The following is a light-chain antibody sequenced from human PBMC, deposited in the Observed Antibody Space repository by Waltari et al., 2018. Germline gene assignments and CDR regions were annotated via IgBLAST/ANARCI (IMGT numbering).Light chain of an antibody. CDR3: QQYYSTPLT. J-gene: IGKJ2*01. CDR2: WQS. CDR1: QSVLYSSNNKND. V-gene: IGKV4-1*01. Sequence: DIVMTQSPDSLAVSPGERATINCKSSQSVLYSSNNKNDLGWYQQKPGHPPKLLIYWQSTRDSGVPDRFSGGGSGTDFTLAISSLQAEDVAVYYCQQYYSTPLTFGQGTKLEIK.